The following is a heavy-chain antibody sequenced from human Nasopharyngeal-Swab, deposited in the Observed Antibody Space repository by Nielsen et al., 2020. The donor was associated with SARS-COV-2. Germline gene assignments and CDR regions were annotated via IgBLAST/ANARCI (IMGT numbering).Heavy chain of an antibody. CDR2: ISASDYTT. J-gene: IGHJ6*02. CDR1: GFSIRSNA. CDR3: AKDRDSGDDSDDYYHYYGMDV. D-gene: IGHD5-12*01. Sequence: GESLKISCAASGFSIRSNAISWVRQAPGKGLEWVSVISASDYTTYYAESVKGRFTISRDNSKNTVNLQMNSLRAEDTAIYYCAKDRDSGDDSDDYYHYYGMDVWGQGTTVTVFS. V-gene: IGHV3-23*01.